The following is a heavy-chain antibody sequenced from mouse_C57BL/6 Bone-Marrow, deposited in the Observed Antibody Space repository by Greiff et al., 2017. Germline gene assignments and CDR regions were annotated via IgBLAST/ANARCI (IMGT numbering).Heavy chain of an antibody. V-gene: IGHV14-4*01. CDR2: IDPENGDT. CDR1: GFNIKDDY. J-gene: IGHJ1*03. CDR3: TTGVYYSSSLQGWYFDV. D-gene: IGHD1-1*01. Sequence: EVQLQQSGAELVRPGASVKLSCTASGFNIKDDYMHWVKQRPEQGLEWIGWIDPENGDTEYASKFQGKATITADTSSNTAYLQLSSLTSEDTAVYYCTTGVYYSSSLQGWYFDVWGTGTTVTVSS.